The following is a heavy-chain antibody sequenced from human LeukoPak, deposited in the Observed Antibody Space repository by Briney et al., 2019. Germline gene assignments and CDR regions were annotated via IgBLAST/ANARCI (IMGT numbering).Heavy chain of an antibody. CDR2: ISGSGGST. J-gene: IGHJ3*02. V-gene: IGHV3-23*01. D-gene: IGHD1-26*01. CDR1: GFTLSSYA. Sequence: GGSLRLSCAASGFTLSSYAMSWVRLAPGKGLEWVSAISGSGGSTYYADSVKGRFTISRDNSKNTLYLQMNSLRAEDTAVYYCAKVIAGTVGAKVAFDIWGQGTMVTVSS. CDR3: AKVIAGTVGAKVAFDI.